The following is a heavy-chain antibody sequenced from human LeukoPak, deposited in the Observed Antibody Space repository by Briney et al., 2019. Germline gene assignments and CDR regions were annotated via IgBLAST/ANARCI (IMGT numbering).Heavy chain of an antibody. V-gene: IGHV1-8*01. CDR1: GYTFTSYD. Sequence: ASVKVSCKASGYTFTSYDINWVRQATGQGLEWMGWMNPNSGNTGYAQKFQGRVTMTRNTSISTAYMELSSLRSEDTAVYYCARGYWGLVRGVRNPWDYYFDYWGQGTLVTVSS. J-gene: IGHJ4*02. CDR3: ARGYWGLVRGVRNPWDYYFDY. D-gene: IGHD3-10*01. CDR2: MNPNSGNT.